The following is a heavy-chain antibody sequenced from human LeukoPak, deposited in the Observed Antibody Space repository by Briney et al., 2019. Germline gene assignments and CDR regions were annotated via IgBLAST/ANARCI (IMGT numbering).Heavy chain of an antibody. CDR1: GYTFTSYG. V-gene: IGHV1-18*01. Sequence: ASVKVACKASGYTFTSYGISWVRQAPGQGLERMGWISAYNGNTNYAQKMQGRVTMTTDTSTSTAYIAVSSLRSDDTAVYSCARAGPSGVVVPAAIRDYWGQGTLVTVSS. CDR2: ISAYNGNT. J-gene: IGHJ4*02. D-gene: IGHD2-2*01. CDR3: ARAGPSGVVVPAAIRDY.